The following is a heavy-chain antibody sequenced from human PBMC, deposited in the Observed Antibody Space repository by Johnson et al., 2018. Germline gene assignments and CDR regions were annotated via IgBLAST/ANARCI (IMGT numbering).Heavy chain of an antibody. V-gene: IGHV3-11*01. CDR2: ISTGGVIV. CDR3: VSGLRGSGWYPDYFHN. D-gene: IGHD6-19*01. Sequence: QVQLVESGGGLVKPGGSLGLSCVASGFTFSDYYMSWISQAPGKGLEWISCISTGGVIVIYEDSVKGRFTISRDNAKNSLYLQMNRLRAEDTAVYYCVSGLRGSGWYPDYFHNWGQGTLVTVSS. CDR1: GFTFSDYY. J-gene: IGHJ1*01.